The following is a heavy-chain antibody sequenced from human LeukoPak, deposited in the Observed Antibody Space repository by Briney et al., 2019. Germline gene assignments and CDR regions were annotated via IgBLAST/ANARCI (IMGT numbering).Heavy chain of an antibody. CDR3: ARLRVRGYGYGPWEGPTWLDY. CDR1: GGSFSGHY. CDR2: INHSGST. Sequence: SETLSLTCAVYGGSFSGHYWSWIRQPPGKGLEWIGEINHSGSTNYNPSLKSRVTISVDTSKNQFSLKVSSVTAADTAVYYCARLRVRGYGYGPWEGPTWLDYWGQGTLVTVSS. D-gene: IGHD5-18*01. J-gene: IGHJ4*02. V-gene: IGHV4-34*01.